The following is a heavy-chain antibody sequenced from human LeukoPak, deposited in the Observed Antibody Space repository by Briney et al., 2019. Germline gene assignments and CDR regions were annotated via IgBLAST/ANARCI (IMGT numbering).Heavy chain of an antibody. CDR1: GFTFDEYA. CDR2: ISGDGGDT. V-gene: IGHV3-43*02. Sequence: PGGSLRLSCAASGFTFDEYAMHWVRLAPGKGLEGVSLISGDGGDTIYADSVKGRFTVSRDNSKNSLYLHINSLTAEDTAFYYCAKDSAPMPTLKTTFDYWGQGTLVTVSS. CDR3: AKDSAPMPTLKTTFDY. J-gene: IGHJ4*02. D-gene: IGHD5-24*01.